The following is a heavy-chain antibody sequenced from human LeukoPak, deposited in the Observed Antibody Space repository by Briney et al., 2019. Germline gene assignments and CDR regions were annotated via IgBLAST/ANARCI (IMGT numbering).Heavy chain of an antibody. CDR1: GISFNTAW. D-gene: IGHD6-6*01. V-gene: IGHV3-15*01. CDR2: INSIKDGGTT. J-gene: IGHJ4*02. Sequence: GGSLRLSCAASGISFNTAWMSWVRQAPGKGLERVGRINSIKDGGTTDYTAPVMGRFTISRDASKTTLYLQMNSLKIEDTAVYYCTTDRGIADRPLFDFWGQVTLVRVSS. CDR3: TTDRGIADRPLFDF.